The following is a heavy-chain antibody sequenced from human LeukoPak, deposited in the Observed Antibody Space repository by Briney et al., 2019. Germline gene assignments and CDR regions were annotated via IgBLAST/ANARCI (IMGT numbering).Heavy chain of an antibody. V-gene: IGHV3-21*01. D-gene: IGHD2-2*02. CDR2: ISSSSSYI. Sequence: GGSLRLSCAASGFTFSTYSMNWVRQAPGKGLEWVSSISSSSSYIYYADSMKGRFTISRDNAKNSLYLQMNSLRAEDTAVYYCARDRGCSTTSCYTLSFDCWGQRTLVTVSS. CDR3: ARDRGCSTTSCYTLSFDC. CDR1: GFTFSTYS. J-gene: IGHJ4*02.